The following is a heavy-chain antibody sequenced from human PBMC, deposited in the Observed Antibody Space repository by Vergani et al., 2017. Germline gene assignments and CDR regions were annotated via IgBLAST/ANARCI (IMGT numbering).Heavy chain of an antibody. CDR2: IKQDGSEK. D-gene: IGHD2-2*01. CDR3: ARNPADWSGTSCYWSYYYYYMDV. V-gene: IGHV3-7*03. J-gene: IGHJ6*03. CDR1: GCTFSNYW. Sequence: EVQLVESGGGLVQPGGSLRLSCEASGCTFSNYWMTWVRQAPGKGLEWVANIKQDGSEKNYVDSVKGRLPSSRENSKNTLYLQMNSLSTEDTAVYYCARNPADWSGTSCYWSYYYYYMDVWGKGTTVTVSS.